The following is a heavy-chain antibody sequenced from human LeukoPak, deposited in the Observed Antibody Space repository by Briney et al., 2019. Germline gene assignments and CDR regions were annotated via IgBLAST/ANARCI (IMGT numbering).Heavy chain of an antibody. J-gene: IGHJ4*02. D-gene: IGHD5-24*01. CDR3: TRVGYIDEGIDY. CDR1: GFTFSSYA. V-gene: IGHV3-23*01. CDR2: ISGSGGST. Sequence: HSGESLRLSCAASGFTFSSYAMSWVRQAPGKGLEWVSAISGSGGSTYYADSVKGRFTISRDNAKNSLYLQMNSLRAEDTAIYYCTRVGYIDEGIDYWGQGTLVTVSS.